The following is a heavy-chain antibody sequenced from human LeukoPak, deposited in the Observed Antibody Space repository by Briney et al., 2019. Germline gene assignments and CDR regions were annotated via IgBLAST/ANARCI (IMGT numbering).Heavy chain of an antibody. J-gene: IGHJ4*02. CDR1: GGSISSSSYY. V-gene: IGHV4-39*07. D-gene: IGHD3-22*01. CDR3: AREFQYYYDSSGYLDY. CDR2: IYYSGST. Sequence: SETLSLTCTVSGGSISSSSYYWGWIRQPPGKGLEWIGSIYYSGSTYYNPSLKSRVTISVDTSKNQFSLKLSSVTAADTAVYYCAREFQYYYDSSGYLDYWGQGTLVTVSS.